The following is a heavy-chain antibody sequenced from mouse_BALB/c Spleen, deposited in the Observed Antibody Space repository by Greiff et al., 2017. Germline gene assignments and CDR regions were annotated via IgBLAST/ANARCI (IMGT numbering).Heavy chain of an antibody. J-gene: IGHJ3*01. Sequence: VQLQESGPGLVAPSQSLSITCTVSGFSLTGYGVNWVRQPPGKGLEWLGMIWGDGSTDYNSALKSRLSISKDNSKSQVFLKMNSLQTDDTARYYCARERWYMGYSWFAYWGQGTLVTVSA. V-gene: IGHV2-6-7*01. CDR3: ARERWYMGYSWFAY. CDR2: IWGDGST. D-gene: IGHD1-1*02. CDR1: GFSLTGYG.